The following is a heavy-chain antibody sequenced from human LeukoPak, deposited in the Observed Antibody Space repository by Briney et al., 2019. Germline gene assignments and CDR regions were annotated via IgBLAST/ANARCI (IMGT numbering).Heavy chain of an antibody. Sequence: PGGSLRLSCAASGFTFSSYWMHWVRQAPGKGLVWVSRINTDGSSTSYADSVKGRFTISRDNAKNSLYLEMNSLRAEDTAVFYCVREGPGGFDNWGQGTLVTVSS. CDR1: GFTFSSYW. CDR3: VREGPGGFDN. CDR2: INTDGSST. J-gene: IGHJ4*02. D-gene: IGHD3-16*01. V-gene: IGHV3-74*01.